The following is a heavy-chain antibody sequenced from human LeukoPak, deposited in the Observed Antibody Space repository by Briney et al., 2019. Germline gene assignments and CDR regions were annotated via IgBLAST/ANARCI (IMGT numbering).Heavy chain of an antibody. V-gene: IGHV3-33*01. D-gene: IGHD1-26*01. J-gene: IGHJ6*02. Sequence: GGSLRLSCAASGFSFSTYGIHWVRQAPGKGLEWVAVIWYDGSNKYYANSVKGRFTISRDNSKSTLYLQMNSLRAEDTAVYYCARDLSVGYYGMDVWGQGTTVTVSS. CDR3: ARDLSVGYYGMDV. CDR2: IWYDGSNK. CDR1: GFSFSTYG.